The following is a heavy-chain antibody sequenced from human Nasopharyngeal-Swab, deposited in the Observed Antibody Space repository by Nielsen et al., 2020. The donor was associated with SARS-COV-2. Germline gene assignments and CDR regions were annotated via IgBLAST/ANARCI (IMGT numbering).Heavy chain of an antibody. CDR2: ISGSGDTT. CDR1: GFTFSSYA. CDR3: AKGAVGGAVAGTQYFQH. D-gene: IGHD6-19*01. J-gene: IGHJ1*01. Sequence: GVLKISYAASGFTFSSYAMSWVRQAPGKGLEWVSSISGSGDTTYCADSVKGRFTISRDNSKNTLYLQLNSLRAEDTAVYYCAKGAVGGAVAGTQYFQHWGQGTQVTVSS. V-gene: IGHV3-23*01.